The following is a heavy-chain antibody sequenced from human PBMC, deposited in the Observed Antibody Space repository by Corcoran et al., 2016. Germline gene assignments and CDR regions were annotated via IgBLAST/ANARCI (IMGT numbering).Heavy chain of an antibody. CDR1: GFTFSSYG. Sequence: QVQLVESGGGVGQPGRSLRLSCAASGFTFSSYGMHWVRQAPGKGLEWVAVIWYDGSNKYYADSVKGRFTISRDNSKNTLYLQMNSLRAEDTAVYDCARGGYCTNGVCYTDYYYYGMDVWGQGTTVTVSS. V-gene: IGHV3-33*01. CDR3: ARGGYCTNGVCYTDYYYYGMDV. CDR2: IWYDGSNK. D-gene: IGHD2-8*01. J-gene: IGHJ6*02.